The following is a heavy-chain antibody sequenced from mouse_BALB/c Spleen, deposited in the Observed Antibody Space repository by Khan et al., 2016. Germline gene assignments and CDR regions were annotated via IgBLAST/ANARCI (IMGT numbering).Heavy chain of an antibody. CDR3: ARGWNWYFDV. V-gene: IGHV1S132*01. CDR2: IFPGTGTT. Sequence: QVQLKQSGAELVKPGASVKLSCKTSGYTFTSYWIQWVKQRPGQGLGWIGEIFPGTGTTYYNEKFKGKATLTIDTSSSTAYMQLSSLTSEDSAVYFCARGWNWYFDVWGAGTTVTVSS. CDR1: GYTFTSYW. D-gene: IGHD1-1*02. J-gene: IGHJ1*01.